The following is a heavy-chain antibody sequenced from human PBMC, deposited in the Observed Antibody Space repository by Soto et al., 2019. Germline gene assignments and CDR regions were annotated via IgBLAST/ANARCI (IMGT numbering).Heavy chain of an antibody. D-gene: IGHD2-2*02. CDR3: AREDLGYCSSTSCYRDNWFDP. V-gene: IGHV5-10-1*01. J-gene: IGHJ5*02. CDR1: GYRFTSYW. Sequence: GESLKISCKGSGYRFTSYWISGVRQMPGKGLEWMGRIDPSDSYTNYSPSFQGHVTISADKSISTAYLQWSSLKASDTAMYYCAREDLGYCSSTSCYRDNWFDPWGQGTLVTVSS. CDR2: IDPSDSYT.